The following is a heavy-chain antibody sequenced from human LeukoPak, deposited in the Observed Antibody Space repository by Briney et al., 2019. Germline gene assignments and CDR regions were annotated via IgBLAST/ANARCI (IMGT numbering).Heavy chain of an antibody. D-gene: IGHD2-2*01. J-gene: IGHJ5*02. V-gene: IGHV3-64*04. CDR3: ASIGYCSSTSCAPIP. CDR1: GFIFSSFA. Sequence: GGSLRLSCSASGFIFSSFAMHWVRQAPGKGLEYVSVISSNGGSTYYGDSVKGRFTISRDNAKNSLYLQMNSLRAEDTALYHCASIGYCSSTSCAPIPWGQGTLVTVSS. CDR2: ISSNGGST.